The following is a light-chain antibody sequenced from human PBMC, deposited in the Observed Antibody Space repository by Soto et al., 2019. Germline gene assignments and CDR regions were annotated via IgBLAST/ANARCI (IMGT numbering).Light chain of an antibody. CDR2: KAS. CDR3: QQYIRYSPYT. Sequence: DIQLTQFPSTLSASIGDRVTITCRASQTISSSLAWYQQKPGKAPKLLIYKASNLETGVPSRFSGSGSGTELALTISSLQPDDFATYYCQQYIRYSPYTFGQGTMLEIK. J-gene: IGKJ2*01. CDR1: QTISSS. V-gene: IGKV1-5*03.